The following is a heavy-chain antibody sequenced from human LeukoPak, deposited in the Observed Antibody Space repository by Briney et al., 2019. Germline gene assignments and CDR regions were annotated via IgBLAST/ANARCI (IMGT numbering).Heavy chain of an antibody. Sequence: SETLSLTCTVSGGSISSGSYYWSWTRQPAGKGLEWIGRIYTSGSTNYNPSLKSRVTISVDTSKNQFSLKLSSVTAADTAVYYCARKSVVPAAPVSDYWGQGTLVTVSS. V-gene: IGHV4-61*02. J-gene: IGHJ4*02. CDR1: GGSISSGSYY. CDR2: IYTSGST. CDR3: ARKSVVPAAPVSDY. D-gene: IGHD2-2*01.